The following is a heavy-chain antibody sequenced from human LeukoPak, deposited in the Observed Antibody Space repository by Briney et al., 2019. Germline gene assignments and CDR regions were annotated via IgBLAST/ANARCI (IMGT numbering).Heavy chain of an antibody. V-gene: IGHV4-34*01. CDR3: ARNLATRGYGMDV. D-gene: IGHD5-12*01. J-gene: IGHJ6*02. CDR2: IYHSGST. CDR1: GGSFRDYF. Sequence: SETLSLTCAVYGGSFRDYFWSWIRQPPGKGLEWIGYIYHSGSTYYNPSLKSRVTISVDRSKNQFSLKLSSVTAADTAVYYCARNLATRGYGMDVWGQGATVTVSS.